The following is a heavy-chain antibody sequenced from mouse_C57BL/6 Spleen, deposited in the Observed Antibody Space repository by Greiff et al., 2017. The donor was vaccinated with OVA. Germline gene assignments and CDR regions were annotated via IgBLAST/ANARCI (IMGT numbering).Heavy chain of an antibody. Sequence: VQLQQPGAELVKPGASVKLSCKASGYTFTSYWMQWVKQRPGQGLEWIGEIDPSDSYTNYNQKFKGKATLTVDTSSSTAYMQLSSLTSEDSAVYYCARGILRTGFAYWGQGTLVTVSA. CDR2: IDPSDSYT. CDR1: GYTFTSYW. CDR3: ARGILRTGFAY. V-gene: IGHV1-50*01. J-gene: IGHJ3*01. D-gene: IGHD1-1*01.